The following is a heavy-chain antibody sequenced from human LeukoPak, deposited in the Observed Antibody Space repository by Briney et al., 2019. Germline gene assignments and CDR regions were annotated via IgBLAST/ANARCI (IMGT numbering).Heavy chain of an antibody. D-gene: IGHD6-13*01. CDR2: MNANSGNT. Sequence: ASVKFSCKVSGYTFTSYNIHWVRQATGEGVERVRWMNANSGNTGYAQKFQGRVTMTRNNSISTAYMELSSLRSGDTAVYYCARRLDSSSWYVAFDIWGQGTMITVSS. CDR1: GYTFTSYN. CDR3: ARRLDSSSWYVAFDI. V-gene: IGHV1-8*01. J-gene: IGHJ3*02.